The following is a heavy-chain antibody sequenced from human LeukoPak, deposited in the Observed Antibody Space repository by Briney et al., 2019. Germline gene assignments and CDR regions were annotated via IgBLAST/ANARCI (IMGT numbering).Heavy chain of an antibody. V-gene: IGHV3-30*02. CDR2: IRYDGSNK. Sequence: GGSLRLSCGASGFTFSTYGMHWVRQAPDKGLEWVAFIRYDGSNKNYADSVKGRSTISRDNSKNTLYLQMNSLRPEDTAVYYCAKVYEYGDNDWFDSWGQGTLVTVSS. CDR3: AKVYEYGDNDWFDS. CDR1: GFTFSTYG. D-gene: IGHD4-17*01. J-gene: IGHJ5*01.